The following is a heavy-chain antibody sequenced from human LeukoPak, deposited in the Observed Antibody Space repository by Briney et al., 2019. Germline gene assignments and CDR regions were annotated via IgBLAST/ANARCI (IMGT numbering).Heavy chain of an antibody. CDR2: IYYSGST. Sequence: PSETLSLTCTVSGGSISISSYYWGWIRQPPGKGLEWIGSIYYSGSTYYNPSLKSRVTISVDTSKNQFSLKLSSVTAADTAVYYCARNVKNGWELFEYYYYMDVWGKGTTVTVSS. CDR1: GGSISISSYY. D-gene: IGHD1-26*01. V-gene: IGHV4-39*01. CDR3: ARNVKNGWELFEYYYYMDV. J-gene: IGHJ6*03.